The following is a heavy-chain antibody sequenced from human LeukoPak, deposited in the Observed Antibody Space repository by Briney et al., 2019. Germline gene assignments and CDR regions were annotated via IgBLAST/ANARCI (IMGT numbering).Heavy chain of an antibody. CDR1: GFTFSSYA. J-gene: IGHJ4*02. D-gene: IGHD3-22*01. Sequence: GGSLRLSCAASGFTFSSYAMHWVRQAPGKGLEWVAVISYDGSNKYYADSVKGRFTISRDNSKNTLYLQMNSLRAEDTAVYYCARDLTLGSSGYSNICFDYWGQGTLVTVSS. CDR3: ARDLTLGSSGYSNICFDY. V-gene: IGHV3-30-3*01. CDR2: ISYDGSNK.